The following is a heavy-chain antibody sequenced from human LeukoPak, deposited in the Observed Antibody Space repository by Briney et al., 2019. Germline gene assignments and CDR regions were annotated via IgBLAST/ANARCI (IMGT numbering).Heavy chain of an antibody. V-gene: IGHV3-30*03. D-gene: IGHD2-21*02. CDR1: GFTFSSYG. J-gene: IGHJ5*01. Sequence: PGGSLRLSCAGSGFTFSSYGMHWVRQAPGKGLEWVAVISYDGSNKYYADSVKGRFTISRDNSKNTLYLQMNSLRAEDTAIYYCARGESSYCSGGCYFASWGQGTLVTISS. CDR2: ISYDGSNK. CDR3: ARGESSYCSGGCYFAS.